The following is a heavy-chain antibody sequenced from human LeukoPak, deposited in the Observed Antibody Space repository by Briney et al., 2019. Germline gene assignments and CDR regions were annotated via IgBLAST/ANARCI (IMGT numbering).Heavy chain of an antibody. Sequence: SVKVSCKASGGTFSSYAISWVRQAPGQGLEWMGRIIPIFGTANYAQKFQGRVTITTDESTSTAYMELSSLRSEDTAVYYCARATSYYYDSSGYYIDYWGQGTLVTVSS. CDR1: GGTFSSYA. D-gene: IGHD3-22*01. CDR2: IIPIFGTA. CDR3: ARATSYYYDSSGYYIDY. V-gene: IGHV1-69*05. J-gene: IGHJ4*02.